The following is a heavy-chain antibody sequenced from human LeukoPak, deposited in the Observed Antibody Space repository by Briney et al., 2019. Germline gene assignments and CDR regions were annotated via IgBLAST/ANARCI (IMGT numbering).Heavy chain of an antibody. D-gene: IGHD3-3*01. CDR1: GYTFTPFG. V-gene: IGHV1-18*01. CDR2: ISSYEGIT. CDR3: ARDRVVHGAISSPDY. Sequence: GSVKDSCKASGYTFTPFGVSWVGQAPGQGLEWMGWISSYEGITKSAQKLQGRVTMTTDTSTSTAYIELRSLRSDDTAVYYCARDRVVHGAISSPDYWGQGTLVTVSS. J-gene: IGHJ4*02.